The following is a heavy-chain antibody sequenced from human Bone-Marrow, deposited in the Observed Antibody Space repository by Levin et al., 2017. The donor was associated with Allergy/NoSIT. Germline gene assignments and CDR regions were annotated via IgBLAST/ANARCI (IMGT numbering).Heavy chain of an antibody. Sequence: SETLSLTCIVSGGSISSSAYYWGWIRQPPGKGLEWIESINYSEYTYYNASLKSRVTISVDTSKNQFSLKLSSVTAADTAVYYCARHYYAGSGTYRPFDYWGQGTLVTVSS. CDR3: ARHYYAGSGTYRPFDY. CDR2: INYSEYT. D-gene: IGHD3-10*01. V-gene: IGHV4-39*01. J-gene: IGHJ4*02. CDR1: GGSISSSAYY.